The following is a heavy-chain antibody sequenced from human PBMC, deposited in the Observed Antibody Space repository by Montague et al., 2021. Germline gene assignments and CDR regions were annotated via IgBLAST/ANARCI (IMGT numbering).Heavy chain of an antibody. D-gene: IGHD6-13*01. Sequence: SLRLSCAASGFTFSSYSMTWVRQAPGKGLEWVSNIKEDGRTIYYVDSVKGRFTISRDNAKHSLYLQMSSLRAEDTAVYYCARVPSSRWYFDYWGQGTLVIVSS. CDR1: GFTFSSYS. J-gene: IGHJ4*02. CDR3: ARVPSSRWYFDY. V-gene: IGHV3-7*01. CDR2: IKEDGRTI.